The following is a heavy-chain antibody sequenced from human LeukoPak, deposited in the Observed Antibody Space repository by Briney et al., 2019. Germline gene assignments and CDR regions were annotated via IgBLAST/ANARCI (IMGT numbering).Heavy chain of an antibody. D-gene: IGHD2-2*01. CDR1: GGSISSYY. V-gene: IGHV4-4*07. Sequence: SETLSLTCTVSGGSISSYYWSWIRQPAGKGLEWIGRIYTSGSTNYNPSLKSRVTTSVDTSKNQFSLKLSSVTAADTAVYYCARDLKTDSYCSSTSCYRLLYAFDIWGQGTMVTVSS. J-gene: IGHJ3*02. CDR2: IYTSGST. CDR3: ARDLKTDSYCSSTSCYRLLYAFDI.